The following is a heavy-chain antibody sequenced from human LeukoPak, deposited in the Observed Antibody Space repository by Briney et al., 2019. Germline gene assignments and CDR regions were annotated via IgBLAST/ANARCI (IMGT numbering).Heavy chain of an antibody. J-gene: IGHJ4*02. CDR1: AFTFSNVW. CDR3: TIPASGYSYGVLDS. D-gene: IGHD5-18*01. Sequence: GALRLSCAASAFTFSNVWMSWVRQAPGKGVEGVGRIRSKTDGGKTDYAAPVKGRFTISRDDSKNTLYLQMDSLKTECTAVYYCTIPASGYSYGVLDSWGQGALVTVSS. V-gene: IGHV3-15*01. CDR2: IRSKTDGGKT.